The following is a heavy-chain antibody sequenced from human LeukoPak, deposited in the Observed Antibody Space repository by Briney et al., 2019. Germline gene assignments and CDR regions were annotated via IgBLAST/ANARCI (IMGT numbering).Heavy chain of an antibody. CDR3: ARPYGSGSYFDY. Sequence: SETLSLTCAVYGGSFSGYYWSWIRQPPGKGLEWIGEINRSGSTYYNPSLKSRVTISVDTSKNQFSLKLSSVTAADTAVYYCARPYGSGSYFDYWGQGTLVTVSS. V-gene: IGHV4-34*01. D-gene: IGHD3-10*01. CDR1: GGSFSGYY. J-gene: IGHJ4*02. CDR2: INRSGST.